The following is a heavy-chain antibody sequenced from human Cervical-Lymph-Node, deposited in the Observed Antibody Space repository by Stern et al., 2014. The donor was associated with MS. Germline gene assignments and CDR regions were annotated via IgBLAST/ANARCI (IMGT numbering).Heavy chain of an antibody. J-gene: IGHJ6*02. V-gene: IGHV3-33*01. CDR2: IWYDGSNK. CDR3: ARSSSPSPYYYYGMDV. Sequence: QVQLVESGGGVVQPGRSLRLSCAASGFTFSSYGMHWVRQAPGTGLEWEAVIWYDGSNKYYADSVKGRFTISRDNSKNTLYLQMNSLRAEDTAVYYCARSSSPSPYYYYGMDVWGQGTTVTVSS. D-gene: IGHD6-13*01. CDR1: GFTFSSYG.